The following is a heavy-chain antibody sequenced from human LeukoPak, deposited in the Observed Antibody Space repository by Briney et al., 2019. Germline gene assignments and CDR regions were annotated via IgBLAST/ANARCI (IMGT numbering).Heavy chain of an antibody. CDR1: GYTFTSYY. Sequence: ASVKVSCKASGYTFTSYYMHWVRQAPGQGREGMGRINPSGGSTSYAQEFQGRGTMTTRTSTSTVYMEASSLRSEDTAVYYCARGVRIAVAGYGLYYFDSWGPGTLVTVSS. J-gene: IGHJ4*02. CDR3: ARGVRIAVAGYGLYYFDS. CDR2: INPSGGST. D-gene: IGHD6-19*01. V-gene: IGHV1-46*01.